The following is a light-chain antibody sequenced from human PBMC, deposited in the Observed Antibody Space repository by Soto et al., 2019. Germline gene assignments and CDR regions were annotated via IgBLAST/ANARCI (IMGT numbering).Light chain of an antibody. J-gene: IGKJ5*01. CDR2: AAS. CDR3: QHLNSYPLIT. V-gene: IGKV1-9*01. CDR1: QGISSY. Sequence: DIQMTQSPSSLSASVGDRFTITCRASQGISSYLAWYQQKPGKAPKLLIYAASSLQSGVPSRFSGSGSGTEFTLTISSLQPEDFATYYCQHLNSYPLITFGQGTRLEI.